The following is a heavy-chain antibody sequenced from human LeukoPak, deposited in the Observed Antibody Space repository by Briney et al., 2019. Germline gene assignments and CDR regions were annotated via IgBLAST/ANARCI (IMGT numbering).Heavy chain of an antibody. CDR1: GGSFSGYY. J-gene: IGHJ4*02. V-gene: IGHV4-34*01. CDR3: AGVFGDFNY. Sequence: SETLSLTCAVYGGSFSGYYWSWIRQPPGKGLEWIGEINHSGSTNYNPSLKSRVTISIDTSKNQFSLKLSSVTAADTAVYYCAGVFGDFNYWGQGTLVTVSS. D-gene: IGHD3-10*02. CDR2: INHSGST.